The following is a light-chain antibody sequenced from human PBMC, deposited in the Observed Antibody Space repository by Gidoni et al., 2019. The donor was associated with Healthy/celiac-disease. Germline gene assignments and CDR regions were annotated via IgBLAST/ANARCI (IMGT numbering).Light chain of an antibody. CDR2: GAS. CDR3: QQYGSSPST. CDR1: QSVSSSY. V-gene: IGKV3-20*01. J-gene: IGKJ5*01. Sequence: DIVLTPYPGTLSLSPGERATLSCRASQSVSSSYLAWYQQKPGQAPRLLIYGASRRATGIPDRFSGSGYRTDLTLTISRLEPEDVAVYYCQQYGSSPSTFXQXTRLEIK.